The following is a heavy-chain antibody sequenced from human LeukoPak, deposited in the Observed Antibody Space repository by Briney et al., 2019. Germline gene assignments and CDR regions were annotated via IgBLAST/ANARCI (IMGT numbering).Heavy chain of an antibody. CDR1: GFTVNCNY. V-gene: IGHV3-66*01. Sequence: GGSLRLSCAASGFTVNCNYMTWVRQAPGKGLEWVSVIYSGGGTYYADSVKGRFTISRDNSKNTLYLQMNSLRAEDTAVYYCARERDSRGYWGQGTLVTVSS. CDR2: IYSGGGT. D-gene: IGHD3-22*01. J-gene: IGHJ4*02. CDR3: ARERDSRGY.